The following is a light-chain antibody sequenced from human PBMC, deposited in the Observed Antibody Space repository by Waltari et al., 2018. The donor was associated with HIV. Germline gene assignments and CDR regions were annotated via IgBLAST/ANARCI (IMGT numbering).Light chain of an antibody. CDR3: GTWDNSLSAGF. J-gene: IGLJ2*01. CDR2: DNN. Sequence: QSVLPPPPSVSAPPGQTVPISSSGSNSRFGNTYVPWYQQVPGTAPKLLIYDNNRRPSGIPDRFSGSKSGTSATLAITGLQTGDEADYYCGTWDNSLSAGFFGGGTKLTVL. V-gene: IGLV1-51*01. CDR1: NSRFGNTY.